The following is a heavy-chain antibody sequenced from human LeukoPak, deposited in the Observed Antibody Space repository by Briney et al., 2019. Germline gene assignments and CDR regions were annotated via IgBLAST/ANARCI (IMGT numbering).Heavy chain of an antibody. CDR1: GFTFSDYW. D-gene: IGHD3-16*01. CDR2: ISSSSSYI. V-gene: IGHV3-21*01. Sequence: GGSLRLSCAASGFTFSDYWMHWVRQAPGKGLEWVSSISSSSSYIYYADSVKGRFTISRDNAKNSLYLQMNSLRAEDTAVYYCAREIHDPFFDYWGQGTLVTVSS. J-gene: IGHJ4*02. CDR3: AREIHDPFFDY.